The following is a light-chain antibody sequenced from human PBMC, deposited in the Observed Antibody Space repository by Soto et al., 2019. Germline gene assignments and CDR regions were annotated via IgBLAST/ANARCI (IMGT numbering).Light chain of an antibody. CDR2: DVS. Sequence: QSVLTQPASVSWSPGQAITISCSGTSSDVGAFNYVSWYEQQPGKAPKLMIYDVSNRPSGDSNRFPVSNSGNTASLTISWLRAEDEADYYCNSYTSNNTYVFGTGTKVTVL. CDR3: NSYTSNNTYV. J-gene: IGLJ1*01. CDR1: SSDVGAFNY. V-gene: IGLV2-14*03.